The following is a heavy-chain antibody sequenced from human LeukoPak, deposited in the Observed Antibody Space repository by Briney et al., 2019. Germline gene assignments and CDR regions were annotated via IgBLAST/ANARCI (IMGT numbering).Heavy chain of an antibody. CDR1: GFTFSSYS. D-gene: IGHD3-16*01. CDR2: INGDGSST. J-gene: IGHJ4*02. Sequence: PGGSLRLSRAASGFTFSSYSMNWVRQAPGKGLVWVSRINGDGSSTSYADSVKGRFTISRDNAKNTLYLQMNSLRAEDTAVFYCVRALMSPSEYWGQGTLVTVSS. V-gene: IGHV3-74*01. CDR3: VRALMSPSEY.